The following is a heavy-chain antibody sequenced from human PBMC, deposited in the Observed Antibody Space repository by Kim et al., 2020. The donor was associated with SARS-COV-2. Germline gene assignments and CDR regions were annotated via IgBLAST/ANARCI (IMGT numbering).Heavy chain of an antibody. D-gene: IGHD7-27*01. V-gene: IGHV3-15*01. J-gene: IGHJ1*01. CDR3: FTDLGTPDSP. CDR1: GFPFSDAW. CDR2: IKRKSDGGTT. Sequence: GGSLRLSCVASGFPFSDAWMNWVRQAPGKGLEWVGQIKRKSDGGTTDLAAAVKGRFNISRDDSKNTLYLQMNRLKTEDTAVYYCFTDLGTPDSPWGQGTLVTVSS.